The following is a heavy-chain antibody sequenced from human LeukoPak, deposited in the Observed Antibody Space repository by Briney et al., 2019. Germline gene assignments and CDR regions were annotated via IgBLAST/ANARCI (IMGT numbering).Heavy chain of an antibody. D-gene: IGHD3-22*01. CDR3: AKAYYDSSGYSYYFDY. J-gene: IGHJ4*02. Sequence: PGGSLRLSCAASGFPFSAYSMNWVRQAPGKWLEWVSSISGSSSYMFYADSVKGRFTISRDNAKNSLYLQMNSLRAEDTAVYYCAKAYYDSSGYSYYFDYWGQGTLVTVFS. V-gene: IGHV3-21*01. CDR1: GFPFSAYS. CDR2: ISGSSSYM.